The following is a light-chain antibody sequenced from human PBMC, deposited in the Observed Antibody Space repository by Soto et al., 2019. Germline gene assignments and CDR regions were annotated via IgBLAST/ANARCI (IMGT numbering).Light chain of an antibody. V-gene: IGLV2-8*01. Sequence: QSVLTQPPSASGSPGQSVTISCTGTSSDVGGYNFVSWYQQHPGKAPKLIIYEVTKRPSGVPDRFSGSKSGNTASLTVSGLLAEDEADYYCASYAGGNQVFGTGTKLTVL. CDR2: EVT. CDR1: SSDVGGYNF. CDR3: ASYAGGNQV. J-gene: IGLJ1*01.